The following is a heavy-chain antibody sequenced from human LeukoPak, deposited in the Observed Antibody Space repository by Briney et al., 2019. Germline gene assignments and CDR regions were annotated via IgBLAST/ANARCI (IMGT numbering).Heavy chain of an antibody. D-gene: IGHD3-22*01. CDR1: GGSFSGYY. J-gene: IGHJ3*02. V-gene: IGHV4-34*01. CDR3: ARHRYYYDSSGYAFDI. CDR2: INHSGST. Sequence: SETLSLTCAVYGGSFSGYYWSWIRQPPGKGLEWIGEINHSGSTNYNPSLKSRVTISVDTSKNQFSLKLSSVTAADTAVYYCARHRYYYDSSGYAFDIWGQGTMVTVSS.